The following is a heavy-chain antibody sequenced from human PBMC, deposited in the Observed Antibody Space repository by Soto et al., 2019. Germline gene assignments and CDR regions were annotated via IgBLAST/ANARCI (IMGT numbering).Heavy chain of an antibody. D-gene: IGHD6-13*01. CDR2: ISYDGSNK. J-gene: IGHJ5*02. V-gene: IGHV3-30*18. Sequence: PGGSLRLSCAASGFPFSSYCMHWVRQAPGKGLEWVAVISYDGSNKYYADSVKGRFTISRDNSKNTLYLQMNSLRAEDTAVYYCAKCIAAAGTYFPYNWFDPWGQGTLVTVSS. CDR3: AKCIAAAGTYFPYNWFDP. CDR1: GFPFSSYC.